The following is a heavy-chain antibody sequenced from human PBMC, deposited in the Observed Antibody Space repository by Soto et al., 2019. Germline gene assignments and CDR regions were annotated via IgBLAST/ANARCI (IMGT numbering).Heavy chain of an antibody. V-gene: IGHV3-72*01. J-gene: IGHJ4*02. Sequence: GGSLRLSCAVSGFTLSDHYIDWVRQAPGKGLEWVGRSRDKPQGYSTAYAASVKGRFTTSRDESKNSAYLQMNSLKTEDTAVYYCGRATYFSDSSGYTRCLDYWGQGTLVTVSS. D-gene: IGHD3-22*01. CDR1: GFTLSDHY. CDR2: SRDKPQGYST. CDR3: GRATYFSDSSGYTRCLDY.